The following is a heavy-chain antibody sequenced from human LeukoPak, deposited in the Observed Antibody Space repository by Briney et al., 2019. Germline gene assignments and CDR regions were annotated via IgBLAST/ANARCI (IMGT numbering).Heavy chain of an antibody. CDR3: ARTPKSETYYYDSSGYSPFDY. CDR2: IIPIFGTA. Sequence: ASVKVSCKASGGTFSSYAISWVRQAPGQGLEWMGGIIPIFGTANYAQKFQGRVTMTTDESTSTAYMELSSLRSEGTAVYYCARTPKSETYYYDSSGYSPFDYWGQGTLVTVSS. CDR1: GGTFSSYA. D-gene: IGHD3-22*01. V-gene: IGHV1-69*05. J-gene: IGHJ4*02.